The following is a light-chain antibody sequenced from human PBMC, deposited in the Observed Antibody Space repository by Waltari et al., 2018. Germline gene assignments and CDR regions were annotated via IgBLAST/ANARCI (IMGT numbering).Light chain of an antibody. CDR3: QQYNNWPLYT. CDR2: GAS. CDR1: QSVSSD. J-gene: IGKJ2*01. Sequence: EIVMTQSPATLSVSPGEGSTLSCRASQSVSSDLAWYQQKPGQAPRLLIYGASTRATGIPARFSGSGSGTEFTLTISSLQSEDFAVYYCQQYNNWPLYTFGQGTKLEIK. V-gene: IGKV3-15*01.